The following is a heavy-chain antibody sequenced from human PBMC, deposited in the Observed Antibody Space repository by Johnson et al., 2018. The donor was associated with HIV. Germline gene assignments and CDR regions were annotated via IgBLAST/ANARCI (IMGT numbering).Heavy chain of an antibody. CDR1: GFTFSSYG. Sequence: QVQLVESGGGVVQPGRSLRLSCAASGFTFSSYGMHWVRQAPGKGLEWVAVIWYDGSNKYYADSVKGRFTVSRDNSKNTLYLQLNSLRAEDTAVHYCARYCSGGSCYSVWQKNYAFDIWGQGTMVTVSS. CDR3: ARYCSGGSCYSVWQKNYAFDI. CDR2: IWYDGSNK. V-gene: IGHV3-33*01. D-gene: IGHD2-15*01. J-gene: IGHJ3*02.